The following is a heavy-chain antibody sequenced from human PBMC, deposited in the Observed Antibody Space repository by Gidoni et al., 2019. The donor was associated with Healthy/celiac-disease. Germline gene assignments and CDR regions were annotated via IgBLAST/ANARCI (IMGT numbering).Heavy chain of an antibody. CDR1: GGSISSSSYY. J-gene: IGHJ4*02. CDR2: IYYSGST. CDR3: ASVIAAARVCY. V-gene: IGHV4-39*01. Sequence: QLQLQESGPGLVKPSETLSLTCTVSGGSISSSSYYWGWIRQPPGKGLEWIGSIYYSGSTYYNPSLKSRVTISVDTSKNQFSLKLSSVTAADTAVYYCASVIAAARVCYWGQGTLVTVSS. D-gene: IGHD6-13*01.